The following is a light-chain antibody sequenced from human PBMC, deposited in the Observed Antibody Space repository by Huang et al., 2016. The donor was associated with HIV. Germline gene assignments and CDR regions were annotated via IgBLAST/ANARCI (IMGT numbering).Light chain of an antibody. CDR2: KAS. Sequence: IPLTQSPSTVSASVGDRVTITCRASPSGNTWLAWDQQKPGKAPRLLIYKASSLEGAVPSRFSGTGFGTEFTLTIDTLQADDSAIYYCQQYNNGLTFGGGTKVEIK. J-gene: IGKJ4*01. CDR3: QQYNNGLT. V-gene: IGKV1-5*03. CDR1: PSGNTW.